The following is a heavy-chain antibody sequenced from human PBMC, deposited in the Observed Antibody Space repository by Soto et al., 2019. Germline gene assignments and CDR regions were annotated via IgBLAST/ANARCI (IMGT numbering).Heavy chain of an antibody. CDR1: GFTFSSYW. CDR2: IKQDGSEK. CDR3: ARDQGRYYGSGAAFDY. V-gene: IGHV3-7*01. J-gene: IGHJ4*02. D-gene: IGHD3-10*01. Sequence: PGGSLRLSCAASGFTFSSYWMSWVRQAPGKGLEWVANIKQDGSEKYYVDSVKGRFTISRDNAKNSLYLQMNSLRAEDTAVYYCARDQGRYYGSGAAFDYWGQGTLVTV.